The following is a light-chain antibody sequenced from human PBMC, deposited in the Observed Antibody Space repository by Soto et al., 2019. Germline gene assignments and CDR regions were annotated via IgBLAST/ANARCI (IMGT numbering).Light chain of an antibody. CDR1: SSDVGGYNY. V-gene: IGLV2-14*03. Sequence: QSVLTQPASVSGSPGQSITISCTGTSSDVGGYNYVPWYQHHPGKAPKLMIFDVSNRPSGVSNRFSGSKSGNTASLTISGLQPEDEADYYCSSYTTSNTRQIVFGTGTKLTVL. CDR3: SSYTTSNTRQIV. J-gene: IGLJ1*01. CDR2: DVS.